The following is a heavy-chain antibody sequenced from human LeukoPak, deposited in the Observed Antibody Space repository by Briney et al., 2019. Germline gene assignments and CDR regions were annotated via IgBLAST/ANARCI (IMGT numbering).Heavy chain of an antibody. J-gene: IGHJ4*02. D-gene: IGHD3-10*01. Sequence: GGSLRLSCAASGLSFSSYGMHWVRQAPGKGLEWVAFIQYGGSNKFYADSVKGRFTISRDNAKNSPYLQMNSLRAEDTAVYYCARESLWFGDDYWGQGTLVTVSS. CDR3: ARESLWFGDDY. CDR1: GLSFSSYG. CDR2: IQYGGSNK. V-gene: IGHV3-30*12.